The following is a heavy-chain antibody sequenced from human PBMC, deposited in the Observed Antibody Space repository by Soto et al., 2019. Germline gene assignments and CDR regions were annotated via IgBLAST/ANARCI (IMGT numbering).Heavy chain of an antibody. CDR3: ARKSDSSPVPAADRV. Sequence: EVQLVETGGGLIQPGGSLRLSCAASGFSVGSNYMTWVRQSPGKGLEWVSLIYSNGDTDYADSVKGRFSISRDNFKNTLYLQMNNLRAEDTAVYHCARKSDSSPVPAADRVWGRGTLVTVSS. D-gene: IGHD2-15*01. CDR1: GFSVGSNY. J-gene: IGHJ4*02. CDR2: IYSNGDT. V-gene: IGHV3-53*02.